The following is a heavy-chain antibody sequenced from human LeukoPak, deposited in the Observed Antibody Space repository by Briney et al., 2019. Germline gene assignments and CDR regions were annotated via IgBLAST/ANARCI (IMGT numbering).Heavy chain of an antibody. CDR3: AADYGDSGVDY. CDR2: IWYDGSNK. D-gene: IGHD4-17*01. V-gene: IGHV3-33*01. CDR1: GFTFSNYG. Sequence: PGGSLRLSCAASGFTFSNYGMHWVRQAPGKGLEWVAVIWYDGSNKNYADSVKGRFTISRDNSKNTLYLQMNSLRAVDTAVYYYAADYGDSGVDYWGQGTLVTVSS. J-gene: IGHJ4*02.